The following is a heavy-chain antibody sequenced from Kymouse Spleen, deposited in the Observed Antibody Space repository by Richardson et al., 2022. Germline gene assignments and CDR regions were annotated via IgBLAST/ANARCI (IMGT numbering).Heavy chain of an antibody. D-gene: IGHD1-26*01. CDR3: ARWGELPYYYYGMDV. CDR1: GYTFTSYA. V-gene: IGHV1-3*01. CDR2: INAGNGNT. Sequence: QVQLVQSGAEVKKPGASVKVSCKASGYTFTSYAMHWVRQAPGQRLEWMGWINAGNGNTKYSQKFQGRVTITRDTSASTAYMELSSLRSEDTAVYYCARWGELPYYYYGMDVWGQGTTVTVSS. J-gene: IGHJ6*02.